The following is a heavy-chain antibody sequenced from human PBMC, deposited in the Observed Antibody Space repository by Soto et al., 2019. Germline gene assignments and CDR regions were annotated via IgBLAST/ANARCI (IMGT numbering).Heavy chain of an antibody. Sequence: QVRLQESGPGLVKPSQTLSLTCTVSGGSISSGDYFWSWVRQPPGKGLEWIGYIYYTGSTSYNPSLKSRITMSVDTSKNQFSPKVSSVTAADTAVYFCARDDGYYRLYDYWGQGTLVTVSS. J-gene: IGHJ4*02. CDR1: GGSISSGDYF. CDR2: IYYTGST. D-gene: IGHD3-3*01. CDR3: ARDDGYYRLYDY. V-gene: IGHV4-30-4*01.